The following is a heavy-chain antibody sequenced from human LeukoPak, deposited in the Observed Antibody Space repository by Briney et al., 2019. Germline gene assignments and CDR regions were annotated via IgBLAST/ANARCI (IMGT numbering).Heavy chain of an antibody. CDR3: ATRDYYDSSGYSDAFDI. J-gene: IGHJ3*02. CDR2: IYSGGST. CDR1: GFTFSSYS. Sequence: GGSLRLSCAASGFTFSSYSMSWVRQAPGKGLEWVSVIYSGGSTCYADSVKGRFTISRDNSKNTLYLQMNSLRAEDTAVYYCATRDYYDSSGYSDAFDIWGQGTMVTVSS. V-gene: IGHV3-66*02. D-gene: IGHD3-22*01.